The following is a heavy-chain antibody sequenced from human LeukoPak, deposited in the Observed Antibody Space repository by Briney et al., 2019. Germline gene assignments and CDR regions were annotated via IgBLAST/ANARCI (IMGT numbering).Heavy chain of an antibody. J-gene: IGHJ4*02. CDR2: ISGSGGNT. Sequence: PGGSLRLSCAASGFTFSSYAMSWVRQAPGKGLEWVSAISGSGGNTYYIDSVKGRFTISRDNSKNTLDLQMNSLRAEDTAVDYCAKDGRRISMIGVVRRGPYFDYWGQGILVTVSS. CDR1: GFTFSSYA. CDR3: AKDGRRISMIGVVRRGPYFDY. D-gene: IGHD3-22*01. V-gene: IGHV3-23*01.